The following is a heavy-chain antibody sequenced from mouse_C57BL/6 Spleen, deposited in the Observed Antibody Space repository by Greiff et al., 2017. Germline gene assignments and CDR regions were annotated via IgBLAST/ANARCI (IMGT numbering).Heavy chain of an antibody. CDR3: ARYGDYFDY. CDR2: ISSGGSYT. Sequence: EVHLVESGGDLVKPGGSLKLSCAASGFTFSSYGMSWVRQTPDKRLEWVATISSGGSYTYYPDSVKGRFTISRDNAKNTLYLQMSSLKSEDTAMYYCARYGDYFDYWGQGTTLTVSS. CDR1: GFTFSSYG. D-gene: IGHD2-10*02. V-gene: IGHV5-6*01. J-gene: IGHJ2*01.